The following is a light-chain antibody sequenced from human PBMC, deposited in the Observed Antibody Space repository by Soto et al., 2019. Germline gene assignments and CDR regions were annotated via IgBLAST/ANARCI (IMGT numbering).Light chain of an antibody. V-gene: IGLV2-23*01. J-gene: IGLJ3*02. CDR2: DDI. Sequence: QSALTQPASVYGSPGQSITISCNGTRSDVGGYNLVSWYQQHPGKAPTLMIYDDIKRPSGVSPRFSGSKSGNTASLSISGRQDEDEADYFCGSYAGSISWVFGGGTEVTVL. CDR3: GSYAGSISWV. CDR1: RSDVGGYNL.